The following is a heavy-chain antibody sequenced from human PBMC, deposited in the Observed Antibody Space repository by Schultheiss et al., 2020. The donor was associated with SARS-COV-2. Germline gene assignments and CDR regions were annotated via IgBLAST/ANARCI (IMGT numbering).Heavy chain of an antibody. CDR2: IYTSGST. CDR1: GGSISSSSYY. V-gene: IGHV4-61*02. D-gene: IGHD1-7*01. CDR3: ARTWGNYVYYYYMDV. Sequence: SETLSLTCTVSGGSISSSSYYWGWIRQPAGKGLEWIGRIYTSGSTNYNPSLKSRVTMSVDTSKNQFSLKLSSVTAADTAVYYCARTWGNYVYYYYMDVWGKGTTVTVSS. J-gene: IGHJ6*03.